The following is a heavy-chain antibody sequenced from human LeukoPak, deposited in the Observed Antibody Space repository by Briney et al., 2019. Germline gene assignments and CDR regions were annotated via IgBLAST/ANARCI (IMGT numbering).Heavy chain of an antibody. Sequence: ASVKVSCKASGYTFTSYYMHWVRQAPGQGLEWMGIINPSGGSTSYAQKFQGRVTMTRDTSTSTVYTELSSLRSEDTAVYYCARAFLGGSSSFWFDPWGQGTLVTVSS. J-gene: IGHJ5*02. CDR2: INPSGGST. V-gene: IGHV1-46*01. D-gene: IGHD6-6*01. CDR1: GYTFTSYY. CDR3: ARAFLGGSSSFWFDP.